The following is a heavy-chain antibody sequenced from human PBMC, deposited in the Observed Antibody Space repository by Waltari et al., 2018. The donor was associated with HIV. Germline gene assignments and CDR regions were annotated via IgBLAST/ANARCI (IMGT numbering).Heavy chain of an antibody. Sequence: WMGWINPNSGGTNYAQKFQGRVTMTRDTSISTAYMRLSRLRSDETAVYYCARGATSPKRGGGYWGQEGYFDYGGQGTLVTVSS. D-gene: IGHD1-26*01. V-gene: IGHV1-2*02. CDR3: ARGATSPKRGGGYWGQEGYFDY. CDR2: INPNSGGT. J-gene: IGHJ4*02.